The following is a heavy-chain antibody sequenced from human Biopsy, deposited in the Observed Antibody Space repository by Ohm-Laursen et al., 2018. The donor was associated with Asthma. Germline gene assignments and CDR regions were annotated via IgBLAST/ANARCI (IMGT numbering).Heavy chain of an antibody. V-gene: IGHV3-30-3*01. J-gene: IGHJ4*02. CDR1: GFTFRSYA. CDR3: ARDVMEWYLPAFDF. D-gene: IGHD3-3*01. CDR2: GGSYYDGGLK. Sequence: SLRLSCAASGFTFRSYAMHWVRQAPGKGLEWVAVGGSYYDGGLKYYADSVNGRFTVSRDDSKSTLYLQMNSLKPDDTAVYYCARDVMEWYLPAFDFWGQGTLVTVSS.